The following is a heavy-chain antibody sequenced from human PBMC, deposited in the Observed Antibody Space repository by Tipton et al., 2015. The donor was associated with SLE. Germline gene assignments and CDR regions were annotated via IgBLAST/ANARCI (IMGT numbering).Heavy chain of an antibody. CDR3: ARDTDRGSSAYAGAFDF. Sequence: TLSLTCAVYGGSFSGYYWSWIRQPPGKGLEWIGYIHSSGSTNYNPSLKSRVTMSLDTSKNQFSLKLSSVTAADTAVYYCARDTDRGSSAYAGAFDFWGQGTVVTVSS. J-gene: IGHJ3*01. D-gene: IGHD3-22*01. V-gene: IGHV4-34*11. CDR2: IHSSGST. CDR1: GGSFSGYY.